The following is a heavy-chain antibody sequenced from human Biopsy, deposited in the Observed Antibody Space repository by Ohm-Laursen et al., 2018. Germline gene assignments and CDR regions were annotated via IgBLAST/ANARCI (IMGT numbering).Heavy chain of an antibody. J-gene: IGHJ4*01. CDR1: GFTFNTYA. CDR3: VKHWGGYNFDS. D-gene: IGHD7-27*01. Sequence: GSLRLSCSASGFTFNTYAMNWVRQAPGTGLEWVSHIDVSEDNTYYADSVMGRFTISRDNSKKMVHLQINSLRADDTAVYYCVKHWGGYNFDSWGQGTLVTVSS. V-gene: IGHV3-23*01. CDR2: IDVSEDNT.